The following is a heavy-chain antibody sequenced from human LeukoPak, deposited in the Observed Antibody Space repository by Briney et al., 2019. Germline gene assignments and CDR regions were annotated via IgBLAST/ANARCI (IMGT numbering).Heavy chain of an antibody. CDR2: IYYSGST. V-gene: IGHV4-59*01. D-gene: IGHD6-19*01. CDR1: GGSINSYY. J-gene: IGHJ4*02. CDR3: ATEVVAGFDY. Sequence: SETLSLTCTVSGGSINSYYWSWIRQPPGKGLEWIGCIYYSGSTNYNPSLKSRVTISVDTSKSQFSLKLSSVTAADTAVYYCATEVVAGFDYWGQGTLVTVSA.